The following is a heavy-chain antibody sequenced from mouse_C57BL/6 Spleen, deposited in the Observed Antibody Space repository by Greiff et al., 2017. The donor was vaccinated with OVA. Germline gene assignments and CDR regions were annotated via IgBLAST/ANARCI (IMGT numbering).Heavy chain of an antibody. CDR1: GYTFTDYY. CDR3: ARFGSTVGAPFDY. J-gene: IGHJ2*01. Sequence: VQLQQSGAELVKPGASVKISCKASGYTFTDYYINWVKQRPGQGLEWIGKIGPGSGSTYYNEKFKGKATLTADKSSSTAYMQLSSLTSEDSAVHFRARFGSTVGAPFDYWGQGTTLTVSS. CDR2: IGPGSGST. V-gene: IGHV1-77*01. D-gene: IGHD1-1*01.